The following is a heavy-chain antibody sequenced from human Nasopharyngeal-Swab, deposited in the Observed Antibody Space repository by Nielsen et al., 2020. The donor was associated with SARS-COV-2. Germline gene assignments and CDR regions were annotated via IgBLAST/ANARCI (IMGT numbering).Heavy chain of an antibody. Sequence: GESLKISCAASGFTFSSYGMHWVRQAPGKGLEWVAVISCDGSNKYYADSVKGRFTISRDNSKNTLYLQMNSLRAEDTAVYYCAKGGGTTGTVGLDIWGQGTMDTVSS. D-gene: IGHD1-1*01. CDR3: AKGGGTTGTVGLDI. J-gene: IGHJ3*02. CDR1: GFTFSSYG. CDR2: ISCDGSNK. V-gene: IGHV3-30*18.